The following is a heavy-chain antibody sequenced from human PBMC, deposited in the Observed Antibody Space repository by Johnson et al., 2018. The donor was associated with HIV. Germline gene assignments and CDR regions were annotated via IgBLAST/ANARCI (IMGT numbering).Heavy chain of an antibody. V-gene: IGHV3-30-3*01. Sequence: QVKLVESGGGVVQPVGSLRLSCAASGFTFSSYAIHWVRQAPGKGLQWVAVISYDGSNQYFADSVKGRFTISRDKSKNTVYLQMNSLRAGDTAVYYCARANRYYDAFDIWGQGTMVTVSS. CDR3: ARANRYYDAFDI. CDR2: ISYDGSNQ. CDR1: GFTFSSYA. D-gene: IGHD2-8*01. J-gene: IGHJ3*02.